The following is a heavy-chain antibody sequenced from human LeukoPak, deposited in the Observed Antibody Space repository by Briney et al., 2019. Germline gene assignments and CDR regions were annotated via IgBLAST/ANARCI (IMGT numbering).Heavy chain of an antibody. V-gene: IGHV3-53*01. J-gene: IGHJ6*02. CDR3: ARDGGSSTKEPTGGYYYYGMDV. CDR1: GFTVSRNY. D-gene: IGHD1-1*01. CDR2: TYSDGST. Sequence: PGGSLRLSCAASGFTVSRNYMSWVRQAPGKGLEWVSFTYSDGSTSFTESVKGRFTISRDNSKNTLSIQLNSLRVEDTAVYYCARDGGSSTKEPTGGYYYYGMDVWGQGTTVTVSS.